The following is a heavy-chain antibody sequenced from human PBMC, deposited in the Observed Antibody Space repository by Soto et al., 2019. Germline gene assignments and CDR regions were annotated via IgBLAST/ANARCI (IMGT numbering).Heavy chain of an antibody. J-gene: IGHJ2*01. V-gene: IGHV1-58*02. Sequence: QMQLVQSGPEVKKPGTSVKVSCKASGFTFISSAIQWVRQARGQRLEWIGWMVVGTENTNYAQKFQERVTNTRDMSPSTAYVEPSSLRSEDTAAYYCAAKREGGSYRGWYFDLWGRGTLVTVSS. D-gene: IGHD1-26*01. CDR1: GFTFISSA. CDR3: AAKREGGSYRGWYFDL. CDR2: MVVGTENT.